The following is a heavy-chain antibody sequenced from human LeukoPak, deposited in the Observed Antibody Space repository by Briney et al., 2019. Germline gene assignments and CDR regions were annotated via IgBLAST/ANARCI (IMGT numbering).Heavy chain of an antibody. V-gene: IGHV4-31*03. CDR3: AREGGYCSGGSCSFGTFDP. D-gene: IGHD2-15*01. CDR2: IYYSGST. Sequence: SQTLSLTCTVSGGSISSGGYYWSWIRQHPGKGLEWIGYIYYSGSTYYNPSLKSRVTISVDTSKNQFSLKLSSVTAADTAVYYCAREGGYCSGGSCSFGTFDPWGQGTLVTVSS. J-gene: IGHJ5*02. CDR1: GGSISSGGYY.